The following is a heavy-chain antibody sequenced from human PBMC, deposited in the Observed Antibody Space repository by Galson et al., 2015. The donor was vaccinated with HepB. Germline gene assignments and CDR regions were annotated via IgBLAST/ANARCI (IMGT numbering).Heavy chain of an antibody. CDR3: RATAASGY. Sequence: SLRLSCAASGFTFSSYAMGWVRQAPGKGLEWVSAISGSGGSTYYADSVKGRFTISRDNSKNTLYVQMNSLRADDTAVYYCRATAASGYWGQGTLVTVSS. CDR1: GFTFSSYA. J-gene: IGHJ4*02. CDR2: ISGSGGST. D-gene: IGHD2-21*02. V-gene: IGHV3-23*01.